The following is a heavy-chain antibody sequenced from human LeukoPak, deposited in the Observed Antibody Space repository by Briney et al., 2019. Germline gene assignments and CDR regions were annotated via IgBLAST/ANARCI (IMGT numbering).Heavy chain of an antibody. CDR2: IYYSGST. CDR1: GGSISSYY. D-gene: IGHD3-22*01. J-gene: IGHJ3*02. Sequence: SKTLSLTCTVSGGSISSYYWSWIRQPPGKGLEWIGYIYYSGSTNYNPSLKSRVTISVDTSKNQFSLKLSSVTAADTAVYYCAREISVYGYYDSGGAFDIWGQGTMVTVSS. V-gene: IGHV4-59*01. CDR3: AREISVYGYYDSGGAFDI.